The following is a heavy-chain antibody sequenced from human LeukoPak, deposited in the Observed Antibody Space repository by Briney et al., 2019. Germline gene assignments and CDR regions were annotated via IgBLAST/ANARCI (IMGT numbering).Heavy chain of an antibody. CDR1: GGSISSYY. CDR3: ARVRPAYWFDP. V-gene: IGHV4-59*01. CDR2: IYYSGST. Sequence: PSETLSLTCTVSGGSISSYYWSWIRQPPGKGLEWIGYIYYSGSTNYNPSLKSRVTISVDTSKNQFSLKLSSVTAADTAVYYCARVRPAYWFDPWGQGTLVTVSS. J-gene: IGHJ5*02.